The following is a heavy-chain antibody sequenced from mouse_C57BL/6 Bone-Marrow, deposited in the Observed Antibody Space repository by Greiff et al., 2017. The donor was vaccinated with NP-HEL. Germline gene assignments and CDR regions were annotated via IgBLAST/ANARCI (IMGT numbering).Heavy chain of an antibody. V-gene: IGHV1-18*01. J-gene: IGHJ1*03. CDR3: ARGFYYYGRSYRWYFDV. CDR1: GYTFTDYN. Sequence: EVQLQQSGPELVKPGASVKIPCKASGYTFTDYNMDWVKQSHGKSLEWIGDINPNNGGTIYNQKFKGKATLTVDKSSSTAYMELRSLTSEDTAVYYCARGFYYYGRSYRWYFDVWGTGTTVTVSS. D-gene: IGHD1-1*01. CDR2: INPNNGGT.